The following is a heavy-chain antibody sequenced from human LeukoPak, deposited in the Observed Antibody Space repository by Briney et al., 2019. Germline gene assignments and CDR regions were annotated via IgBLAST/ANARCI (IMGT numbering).Heavy chain of an antibody. CDR3: ARDNDPDYSSSPGWFDL. Sequence: GGSLRLSCAASGFTFSDYGIHWVRLAPGKGLEWVGVTSPDGSNKFYADSVKGRFTVSRDNSKNTLYPQMNSLRAEDTAVYYCARDNDPDYSSSPGWFDLWGQGTLVTVSS. CDR1: GFTFSDYG. D-gene: IGHD3-22*01. V-gene: IGHV3-30*06. J-gene: IGHJ5*02. CDR2: TSPDGSNK.